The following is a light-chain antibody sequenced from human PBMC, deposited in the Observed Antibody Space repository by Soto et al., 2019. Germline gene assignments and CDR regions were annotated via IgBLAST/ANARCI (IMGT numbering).Light chain of an antibody. CDR3: HQFGSSPQT. CDR2: GPS. CDR1: QGVNSNH. J-gene: IGKJ1*01. Sequence: EIVLTQSPGTLSLSPGERATLSCRASQGVNSNHIAWYQQKPGQAPRLLIYGPSSRATGIPERFSGSGSGTDVTLSISRLETEDCAVYFCHQFGSSPQTFGHGTKVDIK. V-gene: IGKV3-20*01.